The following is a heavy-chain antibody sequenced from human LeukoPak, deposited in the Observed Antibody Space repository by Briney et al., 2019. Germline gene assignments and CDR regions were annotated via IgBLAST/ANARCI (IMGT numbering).Heavy chain of an antibody. Sequence: PSETLSLTCTVSGGSISSGDYYWSWIRQPPGKGLEWIGYIYYSGSTYYNPSLKSRVTMSVDTSKNQFSLKLSSVTAADTAVFYCARDRSGIAADWGQGILITVSS. V-gene: IGHV4-30-4*01. J-gene: IGHJ4*02. D-gene: IGHD6-25*01. CDR1: GGSISSGDYY. CDR3: ARDRSGIAAD. CDR2: IYYSGST.